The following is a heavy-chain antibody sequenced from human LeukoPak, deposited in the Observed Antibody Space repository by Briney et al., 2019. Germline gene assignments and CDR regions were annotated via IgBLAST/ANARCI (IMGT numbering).Heavy chain of an antibody. CDR1: GFTFSSYW. CDR2: ISPDGSTT. D-gene: IGHD3-3*01. J-gene: IGHJ4*02. Sequence: PGGSLRLSCAASGFTFSSYWVHWVRQAPGKGLVWVSRISPDGSTTGHADSVKGRFTTSRDNAKNTLFLQMNGLRAEDTAVYYCTRDFDFSSAIWGQGTLVTVSS. CDR3: TRDFDFSSAI. V-gene: IGHV3-74*01.